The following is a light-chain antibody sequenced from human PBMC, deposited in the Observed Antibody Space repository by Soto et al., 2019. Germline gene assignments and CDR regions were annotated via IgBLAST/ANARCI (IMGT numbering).Light chain of an antibody. Sequence: DIQMTQSPSSLSASVGDRVTITCRWSQGIRHYLAWYQQKPGKVPKLLIYEASNLQSGVPSRFRGGGSGTEFSLTISSLQPEDVAPYYCQNFDSGPQTFGQGTKVDIK. CDR1: QGIRHY. J-gene: IGKJ1*01. CDR3: QNFDSGPQT. CDR2: EAS. V-gene: IGKV1-27*01.